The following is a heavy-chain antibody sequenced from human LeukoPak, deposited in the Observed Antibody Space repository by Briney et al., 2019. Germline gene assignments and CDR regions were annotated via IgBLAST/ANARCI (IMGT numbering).Heavy chain of an antibody. J-gene: IGHJ4*02. Sequence: ASVKVSCKASGYTFTNYAMNWVRQALGQRLEWMGWINAGNGNTKSSQRFQDRVTITRDTSASTAYMELNSLRSEDTAVYYCTRGIWSSHNKDYYFDYWGQGSLVTVSS. V-gene: IGHV1-3*01. CDR1: GYTFTNYA. D-gene: IGHD2-2*01. CDR3: TRGIWSSHNKDYYFDY. CDR2: INAGNGNT.